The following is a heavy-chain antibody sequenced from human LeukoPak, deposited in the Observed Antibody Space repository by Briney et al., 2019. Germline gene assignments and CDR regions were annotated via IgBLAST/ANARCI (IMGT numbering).Heavy chain of an antibody. CDR2: ISADNGDT. CDR1: GYTFTSYG. V-gene: IGHV1-18*01. CDR3: ARDGWENAGYSSSWAEVIFDY. Sequence: ASVKVSCKASGYTFTSYGISWVRQAPGQGLEWMGWISADNGDTNYAQKLQGRVTMTTDTSTSTAYMELRSLRSDDTAVYYCARDGWENAGYSSSWAEVIFDYWGQGTLVTVSS. D-gene: IGHD6-13*01. J-gene: IGHJ4*02.